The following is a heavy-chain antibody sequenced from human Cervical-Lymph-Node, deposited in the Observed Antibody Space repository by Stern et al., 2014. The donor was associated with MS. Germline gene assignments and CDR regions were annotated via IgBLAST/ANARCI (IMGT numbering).Heavy chain of an antibody. Sequence: VQLVQSGAEVKNPGASVKVSCKASGYTFTSYAMHWLRQAPGQRLEWMGWINAGNGNTKYSQKFQGRVTITRDTSASTAYMELSSLRSEDTAVYYCARDKSIAALNWFDPWGQGTLVTVSS. D-gene: IGHD6-6*01. CDR2: INAGNGNT. V-gene: IGHV1-3*01. CDR3: ARDKSIAALNWFDP. CDR1: GYTFTSYA. J-gene: IGHJ5*02.